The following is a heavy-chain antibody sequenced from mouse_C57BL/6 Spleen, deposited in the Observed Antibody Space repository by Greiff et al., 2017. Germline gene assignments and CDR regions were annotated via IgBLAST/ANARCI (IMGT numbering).Heavy chain of an antibody. CDR3: ARSPDGLRAMDY. Sequence: VQLQQPGAELVRPGTSVKLSCKASGYTFTSYWMHWVKQRPGQGLEWIGVIDPSDSYTNYNQKFKGKATLTVDTSSSTAYMQLSSLTSEDSAVYYCARSPDGLRAMDYWGQGTSVTVSS. CDR1: GYTFTSYW. CDR2: IDPSDSYT. V-gene: IGHV1-59*01. D-gene: IGHD2-3*01. J-gene: IGHJ4*01.